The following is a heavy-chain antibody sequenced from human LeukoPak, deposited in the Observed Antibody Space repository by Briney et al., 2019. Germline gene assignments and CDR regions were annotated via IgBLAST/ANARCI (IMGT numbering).Heavy chain of an antibody. CDR3: GRGFSIVPAGIPDY. J-gene: IGHJ4*02. Sequence: GGSLRLSCAASGFIFSSYAMSWVRQAPGKGLEWVSVISGSSGITHYADSVKGRFTISRDNSKNTLYLQMNSLRAEDTAVYYCGRGFSIVPAGIPDYWGQGILVTVSS. D-gene: IGHD2-2*02. V-gene: IGHV3-23*01. CDR2: ISGSSGIT. CDR1: GFIFSSYA.